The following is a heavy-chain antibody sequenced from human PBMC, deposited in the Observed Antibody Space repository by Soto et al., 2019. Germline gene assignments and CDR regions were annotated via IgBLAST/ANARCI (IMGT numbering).Heavy chain of an antibody. CDR1: GFTFSDYY. CDR3: ASQYLYGDYGRNWYFDL. Sequence: QVQLVESGGGLVKPGGSLRLSCAASGFTFSDYYMSWIRQAPGKGLEWVSYISSSSSYTNYADSVKGRFTISRDNAKNPLSLHMNCLRAEDTAVYYCASQYLYGDYGRNWYFDLWGRGTLVTVS. V-gene: IGHV3-11*06. D-gene: IGHD4-17*01. J-gene: IGHJ2*01. CDR2: ISSSSSYT.